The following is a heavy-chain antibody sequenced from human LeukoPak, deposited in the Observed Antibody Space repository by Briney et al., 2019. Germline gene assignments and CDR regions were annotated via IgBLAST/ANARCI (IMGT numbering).Heavy chain of an antibody. J-gene: IGHJ5*02. Sequence: GGSLRLSCAASGFTFSSYGMSWVRQAPGKGLEWVANIKQDGSEKYYVDSVKGRFTISRDNAKNSLYLQMNSLRAEDTALYYCAREMATIWHWFDPWGQGTLVTVSS. V-gene: IGHV3-7*01. CDR1: GFTFSSYG. CDR3: AREMATIWHWFDP. D-gene: IGHD5-24*01. CDR2: IKQDGSEK.